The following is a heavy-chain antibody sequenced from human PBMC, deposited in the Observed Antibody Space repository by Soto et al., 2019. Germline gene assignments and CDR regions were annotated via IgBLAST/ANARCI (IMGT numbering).Heavy chain of an antibody. J-gene: IGHJ4*02. D-gene: IGHD2-15*01. CDR1: VEPMTGGYY. Sequence: PSETLSLTCDVSVEPMTGGYYWGWIRQSPGKGLEWIGSIYYGGTTYYNPSLRSRLAISIDTSKNQFSLRLSSVTAADKALYYRARGWYYFDVWGQGILVTVSS. V-gene: IGHV4-38-2*01. CDR2: IYYGGTT. CDR3: ARGWYYFDV.